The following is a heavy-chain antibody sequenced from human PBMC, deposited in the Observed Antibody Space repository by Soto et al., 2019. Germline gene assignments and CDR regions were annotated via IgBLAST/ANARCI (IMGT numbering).Heavy chain of an antibody. V-gene: IGHV4-4*02. Sequence: QVQLQESGPGLVKPSGTLSLTCAVSGGFISSSNWWSWVRQPPGKGLEWIGEIYHSGTTNYNPSLKSRVTISVDASKNQFSLKLNSVTAADTAVYYCAGNSGTYSFDYWGQGTLVTVSS. CDR2: IYHSGTT. J-gene: IGHJ4*02. D-gene: IGHD1-26*01. CDR1: GGFISSSNW. CDR3: AGNSGTYSFDY.